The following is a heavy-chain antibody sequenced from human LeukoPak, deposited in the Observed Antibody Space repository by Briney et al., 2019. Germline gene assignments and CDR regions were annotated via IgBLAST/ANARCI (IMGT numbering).Heavy chain of an antibody. V-gene: IGHV4-34*01. CDR3: ARAGQIVVCDY. Sequence: SETLSLTCAVYGVSFSGYYWSWLRQPPGKGLEWIGEINHSGSTNYNPSLKSRVTISVDTSKNQFSLKLSSVTAADTAVYYCARAGQIVVCDYWGQGTLVTVPS. J-gene: IGHJ4*02. CDR1: GVSFSGYY. CDR2: INHSGST. D-gene: IGHD3-22*01.